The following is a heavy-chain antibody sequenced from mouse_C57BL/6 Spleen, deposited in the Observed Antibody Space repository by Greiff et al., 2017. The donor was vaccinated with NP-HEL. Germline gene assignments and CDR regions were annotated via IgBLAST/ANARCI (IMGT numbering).Heavy chain of an antibody. J-gene: IGHJ3*01. CDR2: IYPGDGDT. CDR1: GYAFSSSW. Sequence: QVQLQQSGPELVKPGASVKISCKASGYAFSSSWMNWVKQRPGKGLEWIGRIYPGDGDTNYNGKFKGKATLTADKSSSTAYMQLSSLTSEDSAVYFCARSEGYYDYAWFAYWGQGTLVTVSA. D-gene: IGHD2-4*01. V-gene: IGHV1-82*01. CDR3: ARSEGYYDYAWFAY.